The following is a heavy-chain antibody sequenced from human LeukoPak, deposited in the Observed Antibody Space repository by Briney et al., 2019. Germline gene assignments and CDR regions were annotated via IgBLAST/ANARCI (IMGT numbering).Heavy chain of an antibody. CDR2: ISSSSSTI. J-gene: IGHJ4*02. V-gene: IGHV3-48*01. CDR1: GFTFSSYS. Sequence: GGSLRLSCAASGFTFSSYSMNWVRQAPGKGLEWVSYISSSSSTIYYADSVKGRFTISRDNAKNSLYLQMNSLRAEDTAVYYCARVKKRVTIFRVVITPPDYWGQGTLVTVSS. D-gene: IGHD3-3*01. CDR3: ARVKKRVTIFRVVITPPDY.